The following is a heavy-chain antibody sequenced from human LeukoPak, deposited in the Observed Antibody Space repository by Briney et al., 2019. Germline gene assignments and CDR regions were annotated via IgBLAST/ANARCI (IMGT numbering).Heavy chain of an antibody. CDR3: AKDTAAGTRGLFDY. D-gene: IGHD6-13*01. V-gene: IGHV3-9*01. Sequence: GGSLRLSCAASGFTFDDYAMHWVRQAPGKGLEWVSGISWNSGSIGYADSVKGRFTISRDNAKNSLYLQMNSLRAEDTALYYCAKDTAAGTRGLFDYWGQGTLVTVSS. CDR2: ISWNSGSI. J-gene: IGHJ4*02. CDR1: GFTFDDYA.